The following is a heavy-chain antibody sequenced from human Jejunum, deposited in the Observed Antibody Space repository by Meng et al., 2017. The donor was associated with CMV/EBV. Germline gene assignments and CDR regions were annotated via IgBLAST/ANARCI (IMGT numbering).Heavy chain of an antibody. Sequence: TFTGFYINWVRQAPGQGLEWLGWINHKNGDTNYAQKLQGRVTMTGDTSTSTAYMELSRLSSDDTAVYYCTRDLYCGGNCYSAVDYWGQGTQVTVSS. V-gene: IGHV1-2*02. CDR2: INHKNGDT. D-gene: IGHD2-21*01. CDR3: TRDLYCGGNCYSAVDY. J-gene: IGHJ4*02. CDR1: TFTGFY.